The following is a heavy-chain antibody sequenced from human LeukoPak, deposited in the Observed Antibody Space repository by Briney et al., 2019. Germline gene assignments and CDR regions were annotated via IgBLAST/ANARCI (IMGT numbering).Heavy chain of an antibody. Sequence: PGGSLRLSCAASGFTLSSYWMQWVRQAPGKGLEWVANIKQDGSEKYYADSVKGRFIISRDNAKNALYLQMNSLRAEDTAVYYCARDVSGVTMVRGVIEDYWGQGTLVTVSS. J-gene: IGHJ4*02. CDR3: ARDVSGVTMVRGVIEDY. CDR1: GFTLSSYW. V-gene: IGHV3-7*01. D-gene: IGHD3-10*01. CDR2: IKQDGSEK.